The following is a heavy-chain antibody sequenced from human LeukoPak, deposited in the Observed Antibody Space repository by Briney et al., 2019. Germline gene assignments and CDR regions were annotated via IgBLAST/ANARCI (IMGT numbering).Heavy chain of an antibody. V-gene: IGHV4-34*01. Sequence: SETLSLTCAVYGGSFSGYYWSWIRQPPGKGLEWIGEINHSGSTNYNPSLKSRVTISVDTSKNQFSLKLSSVTAADTAVYYCARVIRAWLQLTQGFDYWGQGTLVTVSS. CDR3: ARVIRAWLQLTQGFDY. D-gene: IGHD5-24*01. CDR1: GGSFSGYY. CDR2: INHSGST. J-gene: IGHJ4*02.